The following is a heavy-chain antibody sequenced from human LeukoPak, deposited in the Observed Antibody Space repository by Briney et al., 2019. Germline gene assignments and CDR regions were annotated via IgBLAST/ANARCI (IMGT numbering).Heavy chain of an antibody. V-gene: IGHV4-4*07. J-gene: IGHJ5*02. CDR3: VRERRELVNWFDP. Sequence: SDTLSLTCTVSGGSISSYYWSWIRQPAGKGLEWIGRIYTSGSTNYNPSLKSRVTMSVDTSKNQFSLKLSSVTAADTAVYYCVRERRELVNWFDPWGQGTLVTVSS. CDR1: GGSISSYY. CDR2: IYTSGST. D-gene: IGHD1-26*01.